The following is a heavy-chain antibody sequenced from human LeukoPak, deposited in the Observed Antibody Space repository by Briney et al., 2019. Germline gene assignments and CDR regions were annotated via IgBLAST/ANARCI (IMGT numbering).Heavy chain of an antibody. J-gene: IGHJ4*02. Sequence: GRSLRLSCAASGFTFSSYGMHWVRQAPGKGLEWVAIIWYDGSTKYYAESVKGRFTISRDNSKNMLYLQMNSLRAEDTAVYYCARVSDYSNYFDFWGQGTLVTVSS. V-gene: IGHV3-33*08. CDR1: GFTFSSYG. CDR3: ARVSDYSNYFDF. D-gene: IGHD4-11*01. CDR2: IWYDGSTK.